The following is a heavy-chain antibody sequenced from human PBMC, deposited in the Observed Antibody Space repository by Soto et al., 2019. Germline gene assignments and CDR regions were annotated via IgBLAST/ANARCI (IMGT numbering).Heavy chain of an antibody. Sequence: QVQLVESGGGVVQPGRSLRLSCAASGFTFSGHAMQWVRQAPGKVLEWVAVISYDESRQYYADSVKGRFTISRDNSKNTLYLQMNSLRPEDTAGYYCVRDRTGDRVDYWGQGTLVTVSS. CDR2: ISYDESRQ. CDR3: VRDRTGDRVDY. J-gene: IGHJ4*02. CDR1: GFTFSGHA. D-gene: IGHD7-27*01. V-gene: IGHV3-30-3*01.